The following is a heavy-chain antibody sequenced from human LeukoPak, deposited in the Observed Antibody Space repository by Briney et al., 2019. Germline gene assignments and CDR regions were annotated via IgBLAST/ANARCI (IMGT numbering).Heavy chain of an antibody. CDR3: ARDLAAAGIGYYYYYYYMDV. V-gene: IGHV3-30*04. D-gene: IGHD6-13*01. Sequence: GGSLRLSCAASGFTFSSYAMHWVRQAPGKGLEWVAVISYDGSNKYYADSVKGRFTISRDNSKNTLYLQMNSLRAEDTAVYYCARDLAAAGIGYYYYYYYMDVWGKGTTVTVSS. CDR1: GFTFSSYA. CDR2: ISYDGSNK. J-gene: IGHJ6*03.